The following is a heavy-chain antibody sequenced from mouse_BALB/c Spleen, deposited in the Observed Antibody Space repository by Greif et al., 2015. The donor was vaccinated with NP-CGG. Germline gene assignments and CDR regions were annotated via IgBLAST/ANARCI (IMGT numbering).Heavy chain of an antibody. CDR2: IDPANGNT. CDR1: GFNIKDTY. Sequence: VQLKQSGAELVKPGASVKLSCTASGFNIKDTYMHWVKQRPEQGLEWIGRIDPANGNTKYDPKFQGKATITADTSSNTAYLQLSSLTSEDTAVYYCANMILYAMDYWGQGTSVTVSS. D-gene: IGHD2-3*01. V-gene: IGHV14-3*02. CDR3: ANMILYAMDY. J-gene: IGHJ4*01.